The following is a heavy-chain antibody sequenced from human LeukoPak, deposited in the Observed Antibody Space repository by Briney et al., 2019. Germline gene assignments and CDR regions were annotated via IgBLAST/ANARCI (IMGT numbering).Heavy chain of an antibody. CDR2: IYHSGST. Sequence: SETLSLTCTVSGYSISSGYYWGWIRQPPGKGLEWIGSIYHSGSTYYNPSLKSRVTISVDTSKNQFSLKLSSVTAADTAVYYCARVGSSWQYYYYYYMDVWGKGTTVTVSS. V-gene: IGHV4-38-2*02. D-gene: IGHD6-13*01. CDR3: ARVGSSWQYYYYYYMDV. J-gene: IGHJ6*03. CDR1: GYSISSGYY.